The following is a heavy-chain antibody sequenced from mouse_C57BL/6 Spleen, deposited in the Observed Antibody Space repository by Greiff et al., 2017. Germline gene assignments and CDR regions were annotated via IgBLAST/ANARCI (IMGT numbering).Heavy chain of an antibody. CDR3: ARPGSSYLAY. CDR1: GFTFSDYG. Sequence: EVQLVESGGGLVKPGGSLKLSCAASGFTFSDYGMHWVRQAPEKGLEWVAYISSGRSTIYYADTVKGRFTISRDNAKNTLFLQMTSLRSEDTAMDYCARPGSSYLAYWGQGTLVTVSA. V-gene: IGHV5-17*01. CDR2: ISSGRSTI. J-gene: IGHJ3*01. D-gene: IGHD1-1*01.